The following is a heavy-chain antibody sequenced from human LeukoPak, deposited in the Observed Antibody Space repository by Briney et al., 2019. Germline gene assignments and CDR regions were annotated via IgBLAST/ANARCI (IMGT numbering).Heavy chain of an antibody. D-gene: IGHD3-10*01. CDR3: ARGSWRLVRGAASFES. CDR1: GFTFSSYA. Sequence: PGRSLRLSCAASGFTFSSYAMHWVRQAPGKGLEWVAVISYDGSNKYYADSVKGRFTISRDNSKNTLYLQMNSLRAEDTAVYYCARGSWRLVRGAASFESWGQGTLVTVSS. CDR2: ISYDGSNK. V-gene: IGHV3-30-3*01. J-gene: IGHJ4*02.